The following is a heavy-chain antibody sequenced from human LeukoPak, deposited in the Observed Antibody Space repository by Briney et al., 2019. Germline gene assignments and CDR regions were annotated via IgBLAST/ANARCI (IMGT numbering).Heavy chain of an antibody. Sequence: GGSLRLSCAASGFTFSSYSMNWVRQAPGKGLEWVSSTSSSSSYIYYADSVKGRFTISRDNAKNSLYLQMNSLRAEDTAVYYCARGYCGGDCYSVRTYFDYWGQGTLVTVSS. CDR2: TSSSSSYI. D-gene: IGHD2-21*02. V-gene: IGHV3-21*01. CDR3: ARGYCGGDCYSVRTYFDY. J-gene: IGHJ4*02. CDR1: GFTFSSYS.